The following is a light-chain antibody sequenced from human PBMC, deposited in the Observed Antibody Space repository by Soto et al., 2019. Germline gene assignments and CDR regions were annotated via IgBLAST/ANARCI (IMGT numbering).Light chain of an antibody. CDR2: DAS. CDR1: QSLSSNY. J-gene: IGKJ5*01. CDR3: QQYNNWPPIT. Sequence: EIVLTQSPGTLSLSPGERATLSCRASQSLSSNYLAWYQLKPGQAPRLLIYDASRRATGVPDRFSGSGSGTDFTLTISSLQSEDFAVYYCQQYNNWPPITFGQGTRLEIK. V-gene: IGKV3-20*01.